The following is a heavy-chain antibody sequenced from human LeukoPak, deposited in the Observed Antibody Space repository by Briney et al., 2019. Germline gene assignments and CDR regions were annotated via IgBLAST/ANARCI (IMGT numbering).Heavy chain of an antibody. V-gene: IGHV4-39*01. Sequence: SETLSLTCTVSGGSISSSSYYWGWIRQPPGKGLEWIASIYYSGSTYYNPSLKSRVTISVDTSKNQFSLKLSSVTAADTAVYYCARALGSSSWYYFDYWGQGTLVTVSS. D-gene: IGHD6-13*01. J-gene: IGHJ4*02. CDR3: ARALGSSSWYYFDY. CDR1: GGSISSSSYY. CDR2: IYYSGST.